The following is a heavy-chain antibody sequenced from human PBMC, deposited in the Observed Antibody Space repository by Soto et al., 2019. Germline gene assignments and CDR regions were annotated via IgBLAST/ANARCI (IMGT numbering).Heavy chain of an antibody. Sequence: QVQLVESGGGVVQPGRSLRLSCAASGFSFSVYGMHWVRQAPGKGLEWVAIISYDGNKKYYAQSVQGRFTISRDDSKNTLYLQMNSLRAEDTGVYYCAKDEYGSPYYYGMDVWGQGTKVIVSS. J-gene: IGHJ6*02. D-gene: IGHD6-6*01. CDR3: AKDEYGSPYYYGMDV. CDR1: GFSFSVYG. V-gene: IGHV3-30*18. CDR2: ISYDGNKK.